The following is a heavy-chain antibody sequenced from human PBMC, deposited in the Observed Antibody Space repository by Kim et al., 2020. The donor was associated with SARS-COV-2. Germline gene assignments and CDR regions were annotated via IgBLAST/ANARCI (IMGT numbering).Heavy chain of an antibody. CDR3: ARDLGITMVRGVIGLFDY. V-gene: IGHV1-3*01. Sequence: ASVKVSCKASGYTFTSYAMHWVRQAPGQRLEWMGWINAGNGNTKYSQKFQGRVTITRDTSASTAYMELSSLRSEDTAVYYCARDLGITMVRGVIGLFDYWGQGTLVTVSS. CDR2: INAGNGNT. CDR1: GYTFTSYA. D-gene: IGHD3-10*01. J-gene: IGHJ4*02.